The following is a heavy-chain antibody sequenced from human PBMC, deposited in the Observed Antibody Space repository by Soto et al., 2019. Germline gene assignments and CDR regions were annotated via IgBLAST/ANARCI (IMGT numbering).Heavy chain of an antibody. J-gene: IGHJ6*02. CDR3: ARAYSGYDFNYYYYVMDV. D-gene: IGHD5-12*01. CDR2: ISAYNGNT. Sequence: AAVKVSCKASGYTFTSYGISWVRQAPGQGLEWMGWISAYNGNTNYAQKLQGRVTMTTDTSTSAAYMELRSLRSDDTAVYYCARAYSGYDFNYYYYVMDVWGQGTTVTVSS. CDR1: GYTFTSYG. V-gene: IGHV1-18*04.